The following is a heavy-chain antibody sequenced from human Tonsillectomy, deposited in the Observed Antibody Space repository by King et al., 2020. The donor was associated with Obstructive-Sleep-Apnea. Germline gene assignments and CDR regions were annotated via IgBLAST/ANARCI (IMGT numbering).Heavy chain of an antibody. CDR1: GGTLSNFA. J-gene: IGHJ5*02. D-gene: IGHD5-12*01. Sequence: QLVQSGAEVKKPGSSVKVSCKASGGTLSNFAISWVRQAPGQGLEWMGGIIPILGIGNYAQKFQGRVTITADKSTTTAYMELSSLRSEDTAVYYCARANIVATKDAGSRGDNWFDPWGQGTLVTVSS. CDR2: IIPILGIG. CDR3: ARANIVATKDAGSRGDNWFDP. V-gene: IGHV1-69*10.